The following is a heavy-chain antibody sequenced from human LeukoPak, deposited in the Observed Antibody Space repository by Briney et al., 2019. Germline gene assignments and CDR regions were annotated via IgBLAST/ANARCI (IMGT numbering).Heavy chain of an antibody. CDR3: AKEDRSSSRSYFAY. V-gene: IGHV3-23*01. J-gene: IGHJ4*02. Sequence: PGGSLRLSCAASGFAFSIYVMSWVRQAPAMGLEWVSSISGGGGGTYYADSVKGRFTISRDNAKNTLHLQMNSLRAEDTAVYYCAKEDRSSSRSYFAYWGQGALVTVSS. D-gene: IGHD6-6*01. CDR2: ISGGGGGT. CDR1: GFAFSIYV.